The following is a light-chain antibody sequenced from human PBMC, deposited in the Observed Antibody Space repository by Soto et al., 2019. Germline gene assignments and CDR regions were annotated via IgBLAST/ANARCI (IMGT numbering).Light chain of an antibody. J-gene: IGKJ1*01. CDR2: GAS. Sequence: EIVLTQSPGTLSMSPGERATLSCRASPSLSSSYIAWYQQKPGQAPRLLIYGASSRATGIPDRFSGSGSGTEFTLTITRLEPEDFAVYHCQQYGNSPWTFGQGTKVDIK. CDR1: PSLSSSY. V-gene: IGKV3-20*01. CDR3: QQYGNSPWT.